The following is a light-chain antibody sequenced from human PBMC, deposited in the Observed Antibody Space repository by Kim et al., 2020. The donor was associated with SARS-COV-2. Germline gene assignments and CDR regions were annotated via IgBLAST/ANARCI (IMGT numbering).Light chain of an antibody. CDR3: QQRNNWPRT. Sequence: SFSPVETAALSCRASQSFSSYLAWYQQKPGQAPRLLIYDAFNRATGIPDRFSGSGSGTDFTLTISSLEPEDFAVYYCQQRNNWPRTFGQGTKLEI. CDR2: DAF. V-gene: IGKV3-11*01. CDR1: QSFSSY. J-gene: IGKJ2*01.